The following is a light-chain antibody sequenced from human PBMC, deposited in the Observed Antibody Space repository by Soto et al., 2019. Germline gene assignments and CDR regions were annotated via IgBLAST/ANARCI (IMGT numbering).Light chain of an antibody. CDR3: QQYGISPKT. CDR1: ESVDNNY. Sequence: EIVLTQSPGTLSLSPGERATLSCRASESVDNNYLGWYQQKPGQAPRLLIYGASSRAAGIPDRFSGSGSGTDFSLTISRLEPEDLAVYYCQQYGISPKTFGQGTKVEIK. J-gene: IGKJ1*01. CDR2: GAS. V-gene: IGKV3-20*01.